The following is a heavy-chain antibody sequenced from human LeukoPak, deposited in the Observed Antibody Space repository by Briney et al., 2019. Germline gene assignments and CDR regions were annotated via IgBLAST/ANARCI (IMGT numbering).Heavy chain of an antibody. J-gene: IGHJ4*02. V-gene: IGHV3-33*01. CDR3: ARDRRAAYLDY. Sequence: GSLRLSCAASGFTFRSHGMHWVRQAPGQGLEWVAVIWYDGSNKYYADSVKGRFTISRDNSKNTLYLQMNSLRAEDTAVYYCARDRRAAYLDYWGQGTLVTVSS. CDR1: GFTFRSHG. CDR2: IWYDGSNK. D-gene: IGHD6-13*01.